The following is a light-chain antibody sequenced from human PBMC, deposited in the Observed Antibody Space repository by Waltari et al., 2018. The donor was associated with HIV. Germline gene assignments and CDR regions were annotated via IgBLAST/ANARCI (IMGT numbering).Light chain of an antibody. CDR3: QQTYSSLYT. Sequence: DIQITHSPSSLSASFVDRGTFTCRARQRISKYFNWQQKKPRKAPQLLIYAASSVETGVPSRFSGSGAGKDFTLIISSLQPEDSATYCCQQTYSSLYTFGQGTKLEIK. V-gene: IGKV1-39*01. CDR1: QRISKY. CDR2: AAS. J-gene: IGKJ2*01.